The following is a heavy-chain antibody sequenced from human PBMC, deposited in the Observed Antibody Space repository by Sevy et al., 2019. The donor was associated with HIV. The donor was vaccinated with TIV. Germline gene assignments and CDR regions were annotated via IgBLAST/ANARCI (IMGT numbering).Heavy chain of an antibody. Sequence: SETLSLTCTVSGDSISGYYWNWIRQPPGKGLEWFGYIFYSRSTTYNPSLKSRVTISKDTSKNQFSLNLTSVTAADTAVYYCARGDPDLFYGMDVWGQGTTVTVSS. CDR1: GDSISGYY. CDR2: IFYSRST. D-gene: IGHD2-21*01. V-gene: IGHV4-59*01. J-gene: IGHJ6*02. CDR3: ARGDPDLFYGMDV.